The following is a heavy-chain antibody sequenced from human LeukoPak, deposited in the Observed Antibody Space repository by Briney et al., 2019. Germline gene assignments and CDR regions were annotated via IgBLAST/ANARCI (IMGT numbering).Heavy chain of an antibody. J-gene: IGHJ4*02. V-gene: IGHV3-23*01. CDR1: GFTFSSYA. CDR2: ISGSGGST. CDR3: ARGVSGAYYVDY. D-gene: IGHD3-22*01. Sequence: GGSLRLSCAASGFTFSSYAMSWVRQAPGKGLEWVSAISGSGGSTYYADSVKGRFTISRDNSKNTLYLQMNSLRAEDTAVYYCARGVSGAYYVDYWGQGTLVTVSS.